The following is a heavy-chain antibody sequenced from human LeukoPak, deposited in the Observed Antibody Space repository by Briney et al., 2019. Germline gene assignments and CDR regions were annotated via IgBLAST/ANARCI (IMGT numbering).Heavy chain of an antibody. Sequence: GRSLRLSCAASGFTFDDYAMHWVRQAPGKGLEWVSGISWNSGSIGYADSVKGRFTISRDCAKNSLYLQMSSLRAEDMALYYCAKATGPNYYDSSPYYFDYWGQGTLVTVSS. CDR1: GFTFDDYA. CDR3: AKATGPNYYDSSPYYFDY. CDR2: ISWNSGSI. J-gene: IGHJ4*02. V-gene: IGHV3-9*03. D-gene: IGHD3-22*01.